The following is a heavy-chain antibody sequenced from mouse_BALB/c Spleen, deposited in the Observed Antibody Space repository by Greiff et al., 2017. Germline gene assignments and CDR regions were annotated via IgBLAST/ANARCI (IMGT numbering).Heavy chain of an antibody. J-gene: IGHJ4*01. Sequence: VQLKESGPGLVKPSQSLSLTCTVTGYSITSDYAWNWIRQFPGNKLEWMGYISYSGSTSYNPSLKSRISITRDTSKNQFFLQLNSVTTEDTATYYCARNGYETYAMDYWGQGTSVTVSS. CDR2: ISYSGST. V-gene: IGHV3-2*02. D-gene: IGHD2-2*01. CDR3: ARNGYETYAMDY. CDR1: GYSITSDYA.